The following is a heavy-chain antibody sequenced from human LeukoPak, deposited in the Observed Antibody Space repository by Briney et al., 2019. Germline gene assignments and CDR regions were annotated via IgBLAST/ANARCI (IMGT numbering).Heavy chain of an antibody. CDR2: ISSSSSYI. Sequence: GGSLRLSRAASGFTFSSYSMNWVRQAPGKGLEWVSSISSSSSYIYYADSVKGRFTISRDNAKNSLYLQMNSLRAEDTAVYYCATLSNGVSGLPVSGPWGQGTLVTVSS. V-gene: IGHV3-21*01. CDR1: GFTFSSYS. CDR3: ATLSNGVSGLPVSGP. D-gene: IGHD2-2*01. J-gene: IGHJ5*02.